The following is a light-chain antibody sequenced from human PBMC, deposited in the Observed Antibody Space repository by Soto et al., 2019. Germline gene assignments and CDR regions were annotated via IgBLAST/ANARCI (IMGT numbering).Light chain of an antibody. V-gene: IGKV2-30*02. CDR1: HSLVHSDGNTY. CDR3: VHSTHWPLT. Sequence: DVVMTQSPLSLPVTLGQPASISCWSSHSLVHSDGNTYLSWLHQRPGQSPRRLIYKVSNRDYGVPDRFSGSSSGTDFTRKISRGEAEDVGVYYFVHSTHWPLTFGQGTRLEIK. CDR2: KVS. J-gene: IGKJ5*01.